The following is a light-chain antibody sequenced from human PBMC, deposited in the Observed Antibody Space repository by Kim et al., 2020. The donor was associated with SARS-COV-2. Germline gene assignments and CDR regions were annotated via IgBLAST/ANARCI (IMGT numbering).Light chain of an antibody. Sequence: VALGQTGRITCQGDSLRSYYATWYQQKPGQAPIVVIYGKNNRPSGIPDRFSGSSSGNTASLTITGTQAGDEADYYCNSRDSNDKVVFGGGTKLTVL. J-gene: IGLJ2*01. CDR2: GKN. V-gene: IGLV3-19*01. CDR1: SLRSYY. CDR3: NSRDSNDKVV.